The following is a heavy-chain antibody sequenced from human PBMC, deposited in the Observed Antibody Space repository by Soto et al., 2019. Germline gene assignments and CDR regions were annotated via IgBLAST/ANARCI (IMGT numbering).Heavy chain of an antibody. CDR1: GGSFSGYY. V-gene: IGHV4-34*01. J-gene: IGHJ6*03. D-gene: IGHD4-17*01. CDR2: INHRGST. CDR3: ARGVQVTVNSYYYYMDV. Sequence: QVQLQQWGAGLLKPSETLSLTCAVYGGSFSGYYWSWIRQPPGKGLEWIGEINHRGSTDYKTSLMSRVTISVDTSKNQFSLKLSSVTAADTAVYYCARGVQVTVNSYYYYMDVWGKGTTVTVSS.